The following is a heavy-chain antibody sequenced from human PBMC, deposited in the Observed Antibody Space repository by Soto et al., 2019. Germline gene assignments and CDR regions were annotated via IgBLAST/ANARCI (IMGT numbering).Heavy chain of an antibody. D-gene: IGHD2-2*01. Sequence: GESLKISCKGSGYSFTSYWIGWVRQMPGKGLEWMGIIYPGDSDTRYSPSFQGQVTISADKSISTAYLQWSSLKASDTAMYYCARRLGYCSSTRFPYCEYWGQGSLVTVSS. V-gene: IGHV5-51*01. J-gene: IGHJ4*02. CDR2: IYPGDSDT. CDR3: ARRLGYCSSTRFPYCEY. CDR1: GYSFTSYW.